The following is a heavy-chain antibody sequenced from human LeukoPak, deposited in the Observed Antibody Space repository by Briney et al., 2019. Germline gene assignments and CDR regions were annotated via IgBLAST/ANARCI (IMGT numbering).Heavy chain of an antibody. CDR2: INPNSGGT. J-gene: IGHJ4*02. V-gene: IGHV1-2*02. Sequence: ASVKVSCKASGYTFTGYYMHWVRQAPGQGRAWMGWINPNSGGTNYAQKFQGRVTMTRDTSINTAYMELSTLRSDDTAVYYCARGVNYYDSSGYYTFDFWGQGTLVTVSS. D-gene: IGHD3-22*01. CDR1: GYTFTGYY. CDR3: ARGVNYYDSSGYYTFDF.